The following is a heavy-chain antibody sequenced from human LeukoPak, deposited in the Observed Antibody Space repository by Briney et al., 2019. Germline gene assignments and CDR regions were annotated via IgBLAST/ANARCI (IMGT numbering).Heavy chain of an antibody. D-gene: IGHD5-24*01. J-gene: IGHJ3*02. CDR3: ARGLQETLAWLKALSAFDI. V-gene: IGHV1-18*01. CDR2: ISAYNGNT. Sequence: ASVEVSCKASGYTFTSYGISWVRQAPGQGLEWMGWISAYNGNTNYAQKLQGRVTMSTDTSTSTGYMELRSLRSDDTAVYYCARGLQETLAWLKALSAFDIWGQGTMVTVSS. CDR1: GYTFTSYG.